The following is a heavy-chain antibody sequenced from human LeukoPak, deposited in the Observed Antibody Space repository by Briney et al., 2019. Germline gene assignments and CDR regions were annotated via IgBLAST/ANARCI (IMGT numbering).Heavy chain of an antibody. CDR2: ISDDGSNK. CDR1: GFTFSRYT. Sequence: GGSLRLSCAASGFTFSRYTMHWVRQAPGKGLEWVAAISDDGSNKYYGDSVKGRITIARDNSKNTLYLQVNSLRAEDTAVYYCAKDGLAYSLFEYWGQGILVTVSS. D-gene: IGHD2-21*01. V-gene: IGHV3-30*18. J-gene: IGHJ4*02. CDR3: AKDGLAYSLFEY.